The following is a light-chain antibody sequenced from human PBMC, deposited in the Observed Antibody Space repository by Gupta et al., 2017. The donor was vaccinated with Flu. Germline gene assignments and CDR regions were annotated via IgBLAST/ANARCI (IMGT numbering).Light chain of an antibody. V-gene: IGKV1-39*01. Sequence: DIQMSQSPSSLSASVGDRISITCRASQNLRNYLNWYQQRPGKAPKLLIYGISTLHSGVPSRFSGSGYGTDFTLTITGLQPDDFATYYCQQTDSAPRTFGQGTKVEI. CDR1: QNLRNY. CDR2: GIS. J-gene: IGKJ1*01. CDR3: QQTDSAPRT.